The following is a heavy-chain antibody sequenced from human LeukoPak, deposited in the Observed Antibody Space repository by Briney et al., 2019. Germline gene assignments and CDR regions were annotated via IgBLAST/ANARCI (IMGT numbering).Heavy chain of an antibody. CDR2: INTGGGTI. V-gene: IGHV3-48*03. D-gene: IGHD4-11*01. CDR1: GFTFSSYE. CDR3: ARDQYHYYGLDV. Sequence: PGGSLRLSCAASGFTFSSYEMNWVRQAPGKGLEWVSYINTGGGTIYADSVKGRFTISRDNARNSLYLQMNSPRVEDTALYYCARDQYHYYGLDVWGQGTTVTVSS. J-gene: IGHJ6*02.